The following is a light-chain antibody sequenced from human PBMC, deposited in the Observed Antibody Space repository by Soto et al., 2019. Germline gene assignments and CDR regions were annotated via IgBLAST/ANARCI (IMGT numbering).Light chain of an antibody. CDR1: QSVSSY. CDR2: DAS. Sequence: ESVLTQSRATLSLSQVEKANLSCSSSQSVSSYLAWYQQTPGQAPRLLIYDASNRATGIPARFSGSGSGTDFTLTITSLEAEDFAVYYCHKRHNWPWTFGQGTKVDIK. V-gene: IGKV3-11*01. J-gene: IGKJ1*01. CDR3: HKRHNWPWT.